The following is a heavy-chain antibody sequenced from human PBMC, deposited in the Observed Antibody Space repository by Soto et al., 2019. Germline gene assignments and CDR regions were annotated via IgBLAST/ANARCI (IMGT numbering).Heavy chain of an antibody. Sequence: QVQMVQSGGGVVQPGKSLRLSCAVSGFIFSSYALQWVRQAPGKGLEWVAAISHDGSIEYYADSVKGRFTTSRDNSKNTLYLQLSGLRAEDAAVYYCARDRSRLRLGELSLSYFDYWGQGTLVTVSS. CDR1: GFIFSSYA. CDR2: ISHDGSIE. V-gene: IGHV3-30*04. J-gene: IGHJ4*02. CDR3: ARDRSRLRLGELSLSYFDY. D-gene: IGHD3-16*02.